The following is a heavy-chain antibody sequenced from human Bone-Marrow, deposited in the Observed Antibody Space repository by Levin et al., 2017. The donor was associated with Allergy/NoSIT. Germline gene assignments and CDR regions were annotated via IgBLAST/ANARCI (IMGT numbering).Heavy chain of an antibody. CDR2: IYYSGST. D-gene: IGHD1-26*01. J-gene: IGHJ3*02. V-gene: IGHV4-59*01. Sequence: PSETLSLTCTVSGGSISSYYWSWIRQPPGKGLEWIGYIYYSGSTNYNPSLKSRVTISVDTSKNQFSLKLSSVTAADTAVYYCARESGEGELGDAFDIWGQGTMVTVSS. CDR3: ARESGEGELGDAFDI. CDR1: GGSISSYY.